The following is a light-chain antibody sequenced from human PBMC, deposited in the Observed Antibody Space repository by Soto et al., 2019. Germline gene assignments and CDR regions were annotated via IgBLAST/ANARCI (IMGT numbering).Light chain of an antibody. CDR3: SSYTTSGTWV. Sequence: QSALTQPDSVSGSPGQSITISCTGTSSDVGGYKYVSWYQQHPGKAPKLMIYEVSNRPSGVSDRFSGSKSGNTASLTISGLQAEDDADYYCSSYTTSGTWVFGGGTKLTV. V-gene: IGLV2-14*01. J-gene: IGLJ3*02. CDR1: SSDVGGYKY. CDR2: EVS.